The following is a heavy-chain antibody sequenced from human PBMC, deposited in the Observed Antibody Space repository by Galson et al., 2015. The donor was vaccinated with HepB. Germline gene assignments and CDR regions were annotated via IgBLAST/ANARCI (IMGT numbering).Heavy chain of an antibody. CDR2: ISAYNGNT. CDR3: ARDGATVVTQRSFDY. CDR1: GYTFTSYG. V-gene: IGHV1-18*04. Sequence: SVKVSCKASGYTFTSYGISWVRQAPGQGLEWMGWISAYNGNTNYAQKLQGRVTMTTDTSTSTAYMELRSLRSDDTAVYYCARDGATVVTQRSFDYWGQGTLVTVSS. D-gene: IGHD4-23*01. J-gene: IGHJ4*02.